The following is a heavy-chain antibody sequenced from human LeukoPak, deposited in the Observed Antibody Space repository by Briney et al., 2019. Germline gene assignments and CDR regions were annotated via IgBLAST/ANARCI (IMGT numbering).Heavy chain of an antibody. CDR1: GGSISSSSYY. J-gene: IGHJ5*02. D-gene: IGHD2-2*01. Sequence: SETLSPTCTVSGGSISSSSYYWGWIRQPPGKGLEWIGSIYYSGSTYYNPSLKSRVTISVDTSKNQFSLKLSSVTAADTAVYYCARPRGLGYCSSTSCYGAWFDPWGQGTLVTVSS. V-gene: IGHV4-39*01. CDR2: IYYSGST. CDR3: ARPRGLGYCSSTSCYGAWFDP.